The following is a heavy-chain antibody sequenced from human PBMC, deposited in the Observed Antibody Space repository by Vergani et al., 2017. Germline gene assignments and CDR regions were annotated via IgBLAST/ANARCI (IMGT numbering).Heavy chain of an antibody. CDR2: INPSGGST. J-gene: IGHJ4*02. CDR1: GYTFTSYY. V-gene: IGHV1-46*01. Sequence: QVQLVQSGAAVKKPGASVKVSCKASGYTFTSYYMHWVRQAPGQGLEWMGIINPSGGSTSYAQKFQGRVTMTRDTSTSTVYMELSSLRSEDTAVYYCARDDINDVDIVDTSTELLLGTFDYWGQGTLVTVSS. CDR3: ARDDINDVDIVDTSTELLLGTFDY. D-gene: IGHD5-12*01.